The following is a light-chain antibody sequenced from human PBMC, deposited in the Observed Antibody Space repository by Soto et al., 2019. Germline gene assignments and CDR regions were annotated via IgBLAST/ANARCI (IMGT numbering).Light chain of an antibody. J-gene: IGKJ1*01. Sequence: EIAMTQSPATLSVSPGQISTLSCRGSQTVSSTYLAWYQQKPGQAPRLLIYGASSRATGIPVRFRGSGSGTEFTLTISSLQPEDFAVYYCQQYNDSPRTFGHGTKVDIK. CDR3: QQYNDSPRT. CDR2: GAS. CDR1: QTVSSTY. V-gene: IGKV3-15*01.